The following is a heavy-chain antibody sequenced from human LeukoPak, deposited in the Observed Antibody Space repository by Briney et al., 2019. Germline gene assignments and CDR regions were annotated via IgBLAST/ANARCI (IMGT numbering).Heavy chain of an antibody. Sequence: GGSLRPSCAASGFTFSSYGMHWVRQAPGKGLEWVAVIWYDGSNKYYADSVKGRFTISRDNSKNTLYLQMNSLRAEDTAVYYCARAAEWLAYYYYGMDVWGQGTTVTVSS. CDR1: GFTFSSYG. D-gene: IGHD3-3*01. V-gene: IGHV3-33*01. CDR3: ARAAEWLAYYYYGMDV. CDR2: IWYDGSNK. J-gene: IGHJ6*02.